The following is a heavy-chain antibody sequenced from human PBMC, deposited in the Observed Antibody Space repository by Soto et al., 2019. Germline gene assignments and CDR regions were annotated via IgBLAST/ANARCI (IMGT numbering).Heavy chain of an antibody. J-gene: IGHJ3*02. D-gene: IGHD3-10*02. Sequence: GSSLRLSGAASGFSFRSYALKWVRQAPGKGLEWVSSINEDGNNKYYAKSVKGRFTISRDNSKNTLNLQMNSLRAEDTAIYYCAKHLARGRVLCTGIDTWGQGTVVTVSS. CDR2: INEDGNNK. CDR1: GFSFRSYA. V-gene: IGHV3-23*01. CDR3: AKHLARGRVLCTGIDT.